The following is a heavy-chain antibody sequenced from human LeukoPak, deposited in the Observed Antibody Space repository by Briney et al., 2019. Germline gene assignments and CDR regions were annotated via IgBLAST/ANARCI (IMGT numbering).Heavy chain of an antibody. Sequence: PSETLSLTCAVYGGSFSGYYWSWIRQPPGKGLEWIGEINHSGSTNYNPSLKSRVTISVDTSENQFSLKLSSVTAADTAVYYCARGSYCSGGSCYALLWYYGMDVWGQGTTVTVSS. V-gene: IGHV4-34*01. D-gene: IGHD2-15*01. J-gene: IGHJ6*02. CDR3: ARGSYCSGGSCYALLWYYGMDV. CDR1: GGSFSGYY. CDR2: INHSGST.